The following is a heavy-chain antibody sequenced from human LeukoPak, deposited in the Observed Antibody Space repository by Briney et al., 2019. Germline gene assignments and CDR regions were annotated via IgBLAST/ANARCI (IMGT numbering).Heavy chain of an antibody. CDR1: GYTFTGYY. V-gene: IGHV1-2*02. D-gene: IGHD3-9*01. CDR2: INPNSGGT. J-gene: IGHJ4*02. CDR3: AREGILTGYLAFFY. Sequence: ASVKVSCKASGYTFTGYYMHWVRQAPGQGLEWMGWINPNSGGTNYAQKFQGGVTMTRDTSISTAYMELSRLRSDDTAVYYCAREGILTGYLAFFYWGQGTLVTVSS.